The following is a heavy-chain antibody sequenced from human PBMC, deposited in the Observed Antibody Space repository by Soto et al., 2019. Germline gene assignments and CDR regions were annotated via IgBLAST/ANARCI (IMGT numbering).Heavy chain of an antibody. CDR2: IYYSGST. D-gene: IGHD2-8*01. Sequence: QVQLQESGPGLVKPSETLSLTCTVSGGSISSYYWSWIRQPPGKGLEWIGYIYYSGSTNYNPSLKSRVTISVDTSKNQFSLKLSSVTAADTAVYYCARGRVARQESWYYFDYWGQGTLVTVSS. CDR3: ARGRVARQESWYYFDY. V-gene: IGHV4-59*01. J-gene: IGHJ4*02. CDR1: GGSISSYY.